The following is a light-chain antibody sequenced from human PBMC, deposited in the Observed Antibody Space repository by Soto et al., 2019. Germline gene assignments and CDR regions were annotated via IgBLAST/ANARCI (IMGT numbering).Light chain of an antibody. Sequence: EIVMTQSPATLSVSPGERVTLSCRASQSVSSNLAWYQQKPGQSPRLLIYGASTRATGIPARSSGSGSGTEFTLTISSLQSEDFAVYYCQQYINLWTFGQGTKVEIK. J-gene: IGKJ1*01. CDR3: QQYINLWT. CDR1: QSVSSN. CDR2: GAS. V-gene: IGKV3-15*01.